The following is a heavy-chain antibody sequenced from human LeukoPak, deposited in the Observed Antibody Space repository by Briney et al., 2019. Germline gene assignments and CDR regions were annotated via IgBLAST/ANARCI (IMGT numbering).Heavy chain of an antibody. CDR3: ARDNGSGSYYTPYYYMDV. Sequence: VASVKVSCKASGYRFTGYYIHWVRQAPGQGLEWMGWINPNSGGTNYAQKFQGRVTMTRDTSISTAYMELSRLRSDDTAVYYCARDNGSGSYYTPYYYMDVWGKGTTVTISS. CDR2: INPNSGGT. CDR1: GYRFTGYY. V-gene: IGHV1-2*02. D-gene: IGHD3-10*01. J-gene: IGHJ6*03.